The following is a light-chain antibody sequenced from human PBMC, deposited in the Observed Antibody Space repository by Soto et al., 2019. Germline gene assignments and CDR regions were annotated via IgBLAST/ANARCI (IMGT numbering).Light chain of an antibody. CDR3: SSYAGTNNTHV. CDR2: EVT. J-gene: IGLJ1*01. Sequence: QSVLTQPPSASGSPGQSVTISCTGSGSDIGFYNYVSWYQQHPGKVPKLLIYEVTKRPSGVPDRFYGSKSGNTASLTVSGLQAEDEADYYCSSYAGTNNTHVFGNGTKVTVL. V-gene: IGLV2-8*01. CDR1: GSDIGFYNY.